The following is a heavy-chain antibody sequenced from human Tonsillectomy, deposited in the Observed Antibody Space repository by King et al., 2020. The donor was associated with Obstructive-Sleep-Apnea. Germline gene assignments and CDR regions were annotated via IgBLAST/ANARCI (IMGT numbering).Heavy chain of an antibody. V-gene: IGHV4-59*01. CDR2: IYYSGGT. CDR1: GDSINSYY. J-gene: IGHJ6*02. Sequence: QLQESGPGLVKPSETLSLTCTVSGDSINSYYWSWIRQPPGKGLEWIGYIYYSGGTNYNPSLKSRVTIAVDTSKTQFSLKLSSVTAADTAVYFCARDRSHYDSSDFYPYGMDVWGQGTTVTVSS. D-gene: IGHD3-22*01. CDR3: ARDRSHYDSSDFYPYGMDV.